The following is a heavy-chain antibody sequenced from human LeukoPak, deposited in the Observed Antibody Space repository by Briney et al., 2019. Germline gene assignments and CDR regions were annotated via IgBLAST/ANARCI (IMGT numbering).Heavy chain of an antibody. V-gene: IGHV1-2*02. CDR1: GYTFIDYF. CDR2: INPHSGVT. J-gene: IGHJ4*02. D-gene: IGHD3-22*01. Sequence: ASVKVSCKASGYTFIDYFIHWIRQAPGQGLEWMGWINPHSGVTNYAQKFQGRVTMPRDTSISTAYMELSRLDSDDTAVYYCAGVAYIFDSSGYYHGGDFDYWGQGALVTVSS. CDR3: AGVAYIFDSSGYYHGGDFDY.